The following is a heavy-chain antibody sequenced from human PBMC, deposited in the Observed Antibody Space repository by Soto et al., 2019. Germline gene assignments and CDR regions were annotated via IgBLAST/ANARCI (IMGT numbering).Heavy chain of an antibody. V-gene: IGHV1-18*01. CDR3: ESSTVYTVTTPDYFDY. CDR2: ISAYNGNT. CDR1: GYTFTSYG. J-gene: IGHJ4*02. Sequence: QVQLVQSGAEVKTPGASVKVSCKASGYTFTSYGISWVRQTPGQGLEWMGWISAYNGNTNYAQKLQDRGHMTTDTSTSTAYMELRSLRSDDTAVYYCESSTVYTVTTPDYFDYWGQGTLVTVSS. D-gene: IGHD4-17*01.